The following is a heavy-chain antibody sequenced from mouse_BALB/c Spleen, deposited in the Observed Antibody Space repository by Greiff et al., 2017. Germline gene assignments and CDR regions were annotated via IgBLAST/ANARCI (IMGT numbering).Heavy chain of an antibody. J-gene: IGHJ3*01. CDR2: IWSGGST. CDR3: ASITTVPFY. Sequence: VKLMESGPGLVQPSQSLSITCTVSGFSLTSYGVHWVRQSPGKGLEWLGVIWSGGSTDYNAAFISRLSISKDNSKSQVFFKMNSLQANDTAIYYCASITTVPFYWGQGTLVTVSA. CDR1: GFSLTSYG. V-gene: IGHV2-2*02. D-gene: IGHD1-1*01.